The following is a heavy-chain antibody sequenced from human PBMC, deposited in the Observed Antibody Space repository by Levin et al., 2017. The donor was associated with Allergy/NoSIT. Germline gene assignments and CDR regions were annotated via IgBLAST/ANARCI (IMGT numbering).Heavy chain of an antibody. CDR1: GFIFSNYA. CDR2: VSYDGSNK. CDR3: ARGISSDSSGYYFDS. J-gene: IGHJ4*02. Sequence: AGESLKISCAASGFIFSNYAMHWVRQAPGKGLEWVAVVSYDGSNKYYADSVKGRFTISRDNSKNTLYLQMNSLRTEDTAVYYCARGISSDSSGYYFDSWGQGTRVTVSS. D-gene: IGHD3-22*01. V-gene: IGHV3-30*04.